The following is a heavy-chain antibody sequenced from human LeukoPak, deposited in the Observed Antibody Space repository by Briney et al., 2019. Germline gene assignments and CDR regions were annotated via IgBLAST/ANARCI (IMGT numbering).Heavy chain of an antibody. V-gene: IGHV4-59*01. D-gene: IGHD6-13*01. CDR3: ARGGSSWYADY. CDR2: IHYSGST. Sequence: SETLSLTCSVSVASISTYYWSWIRQPPEKGLEWIGYIHYSGSTSYNPSLKSRVTMSVDTSNGQFSLEVSSVTAADTAVYYCARGGSSWYADYWGQGTLVTVSS. J-gene: IGHJ4*02. CDR1: VASISTYY.